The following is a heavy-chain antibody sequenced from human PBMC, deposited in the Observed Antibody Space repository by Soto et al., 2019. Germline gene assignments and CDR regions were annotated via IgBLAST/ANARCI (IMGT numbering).Heavy chain of an antibody. CDR2: IIPIFGTA. D-gene: IGHD3-16*01. Sequence: SVKVSCKASGGTFSSYAISWVRQAPGQGLEWMGGIIPIFGTADYAQKFQGRVAITADASTSTAYMELSSLGSEDTAVYYCASAWGPSYYYGMDVWGQGTTVTVS. CDR1: GGTFSSYA. V-gene: IGHV1-69*13. CDR3: ASAWGPSYYYGMDV. J-gene: IGHJ6*02.